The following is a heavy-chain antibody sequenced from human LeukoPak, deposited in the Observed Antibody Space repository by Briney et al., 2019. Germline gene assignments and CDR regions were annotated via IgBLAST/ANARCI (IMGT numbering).Heavy chain of an antibody. CDR1: GFTFSTYG. V-gene: IGHV3-33*05. CDR2: ITNDGNYE. D-gene: IGHD7-27*01. J-gene: IGHJ4*02. Sequence: GGSLRLSCAASGFTFSTYGMHWVRQAPGKGLEWVAVITNDGNYEKYADAVRGRFTISRDNSKNTLYLQMNSLSAEDTAVYYCARDSITGDSSLDFWGRGTLVTVSS. CDR3: ARDSITGDSSLDF.